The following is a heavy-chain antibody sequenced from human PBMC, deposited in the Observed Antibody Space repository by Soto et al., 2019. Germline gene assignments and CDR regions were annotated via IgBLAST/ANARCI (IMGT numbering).Heavy chain of an antibody. CDR2: ISAHNGDT. Sequence: ASVEVSCKXSGYTFNYYGISWVRQAPGQGLEWVGWISAHNGDTKYAQNLQGRLTLTTDTSTSTAYMELTSLTSDDTAVYYCARDWSRYFDSSGLMWFYWGQGTLVTVSS. J-gene: IGHJ4*02. CDR1: GYTFNYYG. CDR3: ARDWSRYFDSSGLMWFY. D-gene: IGHD3-22*01. V-gene: IGHV1-18*04.